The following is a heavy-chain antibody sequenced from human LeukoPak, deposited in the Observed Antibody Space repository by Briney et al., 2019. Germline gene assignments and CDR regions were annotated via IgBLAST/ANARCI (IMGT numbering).Heavy chain of an antibody. J-gene: IGHJ4*02. CDR2: ISNSGSTI. Sequence: GGSLRLSCAASGFTFSDYYMTWIRQAPGKGLGWVSYISNSGSTIYYADSVKGRFTISRDNGKNPLYLQMNSLRAEDTAVYYCAREHTSGTYYIDYWGQGTLVTVSS. CDR3: AREHTSGTYYIDY. CDR1: GFTFSDYY. V-gene: IGHV3-11*01. D-gene: IGHD1-26*01.